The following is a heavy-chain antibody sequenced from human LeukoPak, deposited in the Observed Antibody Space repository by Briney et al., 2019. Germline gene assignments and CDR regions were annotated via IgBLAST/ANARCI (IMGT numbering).Heavy chain of an antibody. CDR1: GGTFSSYA. J-gene: IGHJ6*02. Sequence: SVKVSCKASGGTFSSYAISWVRQAPGQGLEWMGRIIPILGIANYAQKFQGRVTITADKSTSTAYMELSSLRSEDTAVYYCARGPLTGYSYGYGMDVWGQGTTVTVS. D-gene: IGHD5-18*01. V-gene: IGHV1-69*04. CDR2: IIPILGIA. CDR3: ARGPLTGYSYGYGMDV.